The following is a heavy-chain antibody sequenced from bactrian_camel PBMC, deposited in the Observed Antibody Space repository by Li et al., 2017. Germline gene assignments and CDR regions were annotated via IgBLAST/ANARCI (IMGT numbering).Heavy chain of an antibody. CDR1: GFTAPHYC. V-gene: IGHV3S56*01. D-gene: IGHD3*01. J-gene: IGHJ4*01. Sequence: HVQLVESGGGPVQAGASLRLSCAASGFTAPHYCMAWFRQAPGMERENLGAVDSDGTTVYPADSVKDRFTISRDNAKDTLYLQMNSLKIEDTAVYYCALGSSRQATMTARGKGTQVTVS. CDR2: VDSDGTT.